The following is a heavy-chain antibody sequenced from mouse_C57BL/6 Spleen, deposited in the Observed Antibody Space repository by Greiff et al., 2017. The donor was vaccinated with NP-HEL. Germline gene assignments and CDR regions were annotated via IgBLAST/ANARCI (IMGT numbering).Heavy chain of an antibody. J-gene: IGHJ3*01. D-gene: IGHD3-2*02. V-gene: IGHV1-53*01. Sequence: QVHVKQPGTELMKPGASVKLSCKASGYTFTSYWMHWVKQRPGQGLEWIGNINPSNGGTNYNEKFKSKATLTVDKSSSTAYMQLSSLTSEDSAVYYCARGGAQATWFAYWGQGTLVTVSA. CDR2: INPSNGGT. CDR1: GYTFTSYW. CDR3: ARGGAQATWFAY.